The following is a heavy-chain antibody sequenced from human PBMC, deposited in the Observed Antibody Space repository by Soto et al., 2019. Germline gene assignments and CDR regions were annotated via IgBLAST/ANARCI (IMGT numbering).Heavy chain of an antibody. D-gene: IGHD3-16*02. J-gene: IGHJ4*02. CDR1: GFTFSSYW. V-gene: IGHV3-74*01. Sequence: GGSLRLSCAASGFTFSSYWMHWVRQVPEKGLVWVSRINSDGSITNYADAVKGRFTISRDNVKNTLYLQMNSLRAEDTAVYYCVRYSRSVGGSYRPDYWGQGTLVTVSS. CDR2: INSDGSIT. CDR3: VRYSRSVGGSYRPDY.